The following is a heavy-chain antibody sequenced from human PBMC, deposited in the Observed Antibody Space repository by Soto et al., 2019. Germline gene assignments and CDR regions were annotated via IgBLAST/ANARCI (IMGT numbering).Heavy chain of an antibody. CDR1: GGSISSGGYY. CDR3: ARYRGAAAAYNWFDP. CDR2: IYYSGST. J-gene: IGHJ5*02. Sequence: PSETLSLTCTVSGGSISSGGYYWSWIRQHPGKGLEWIGYIYYSGSTYYNPSLKSRVTISVDTSKNQFSLKLSSVTAADTAVYYCARYRGAAAAYNWFDPWGQGTLVTVSS. V-gene: IGHV4-31*03. D-gene: IGHD6-13*01.